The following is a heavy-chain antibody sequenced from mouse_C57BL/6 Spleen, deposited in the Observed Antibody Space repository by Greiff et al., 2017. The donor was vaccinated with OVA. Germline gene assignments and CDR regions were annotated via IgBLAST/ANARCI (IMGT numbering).Heavy chain of an antibody. CDR2: IDPSDSET. Sequence: VQLQQPGAELVRPGSSVKLSCKASGYTFTSYWMHWVKQRPIQGLEWIGNIDPSDSETHYNQKFKDKATLTVAKSSTTAYMQLSSLTSEDSAVYYGARGGDYFDYWGQGTTLTVSS. V-gene: IGHV1-52*01. CDR1: GYTFTSYW. J-gene: IGHJ2*01. CDR3: ARGGDYFDY.